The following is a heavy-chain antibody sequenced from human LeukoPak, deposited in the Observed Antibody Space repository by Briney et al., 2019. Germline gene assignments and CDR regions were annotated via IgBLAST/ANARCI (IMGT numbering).Heavy chain of an antibody. J-gene: IGHJ4*02. Sequence: SETLSLTCTVSGGSMSSYYWSWIRQPPGKGLEWIGYIYTSGSTNYNPSLKSRVTISVDTSRSQFSLKLSSVTAADTAVYYCASSGSYSIRLDYWGQGTLVTVSS. V-gene: IGHV4-4*09. D-gene: IGHD3-10*01. CDR3: ASSGSYSIRLDY. CDR2: IYTSGST. CDR1: GGSMSSYY.